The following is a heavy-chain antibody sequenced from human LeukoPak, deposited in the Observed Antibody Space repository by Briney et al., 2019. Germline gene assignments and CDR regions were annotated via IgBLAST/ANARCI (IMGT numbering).Heavy chain of an antibody. CDR1: GFTFSSYA. V-gene: IGHV3-23*01. J-gene: IGHJ5*02. CDR3: AKDWEGYSYGYFNNWFDP. CDR2: ISGSGGST. D-gene: IGHD5-18*01. Sequence: GGSLRLSCAASGFTFSSYAMSWVRQAPGKGLEWVSAISGSGGSTYYADSVKGRFTISRDNSKNTLYLQMNSLRAEDTAVYYCAKDWEGYSYGYFNNWFDPWGQGTLVTVTS.